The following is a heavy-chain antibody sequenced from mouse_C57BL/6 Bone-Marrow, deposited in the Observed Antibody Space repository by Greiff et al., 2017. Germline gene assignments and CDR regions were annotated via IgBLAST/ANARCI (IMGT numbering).Heavy chain of an antibody. CDR2: IYPSDSET. V-gene: IGHV1-52*01. Sequence: VQLQQPGAELVRPGSSVKLSCKASGYTFTSYWMHWVKQRPIQGLEWIGNIYPSDSETHYNKKFKDKAKLTVDNSSSTAYIQLSSLTSEYSTFYYWARGRYVYDWFAYWGQGTLVTFSA. CDR1: GYTFTSYW. CDR3: ARGRYVYDWFAY. D-gene: IGHD2-2*01. J-gene: IGHJ3*01.